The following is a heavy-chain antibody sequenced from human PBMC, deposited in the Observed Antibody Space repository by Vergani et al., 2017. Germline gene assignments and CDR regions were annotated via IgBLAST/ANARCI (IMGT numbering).Heavy chain of an antibody. CDR2: INPNSGGT. V-gene: IGHV1-2*02. CDR3: ARFGTSSNRVYFDY. CDR1: GYTFTDYF. Sequence: QVQLVQSGAEVKKPGASVKVSCKASGYTFTDYFMHWVRQAPGQGLEWMGWINPNSGGTNYAQKFQGRVTMTRDTSISTAYMELSNLRSDDTAVYYCARFGTSSNRVYFDYWGEGTLVTVSS. D-gene: IGHD2-2*01. J-gene: IGHJ4*02.